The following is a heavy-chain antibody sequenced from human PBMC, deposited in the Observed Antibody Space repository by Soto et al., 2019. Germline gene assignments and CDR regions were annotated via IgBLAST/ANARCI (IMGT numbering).Heavy chain of an antibody. CDR3: ARVYYDSSGYYYVEGAYYYYGMDV. J-gene: IGHJ6*02. CDR2: ISAYNGNT. CDR1: GYTFTTYG. D-gene: IGHD3-22*01. Sequence: ASVKVSCKASGYTFTTYGTSWVRQAPGQGLEWMGWISAYNGNTNYAQKFQGRVTMTTDTSTNTAYMELRSLRSDDTAVYYCARVYYDSSGYYYVEGAYYYYGMDVWVQGTTVTVSS. V-gene: IGHV1-18*04.